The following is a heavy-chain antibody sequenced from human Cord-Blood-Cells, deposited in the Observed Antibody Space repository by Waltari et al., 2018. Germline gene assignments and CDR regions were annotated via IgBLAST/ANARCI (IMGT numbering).Heavy chain of an antibody. CDR3: ARTKGPLVYFDY. CDR2: IYYSGST. J-gene: IGHJ4*02. CDR1: GGSISSGGYY. Sequence: QVQLQESGPGLVKPSQTLSLTCTVSGGSISSGGYYWSWIRQHPGKGLEWIGYIYYSGSTYYNPALKSRVTISVDTSKTQFSLKLSSVTAADTAVYYCARTKGPLVYFDYWGQGTLVTVSS. V-gene: IGHV4-31*03. D-gene: IGHD3-16*01.